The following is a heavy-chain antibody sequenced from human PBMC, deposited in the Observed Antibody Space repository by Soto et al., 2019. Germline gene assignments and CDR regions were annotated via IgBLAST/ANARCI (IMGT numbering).Heavy chain of an antibody. CDR1: GFTFSSYS. V-gene: IGHV3-21*04. CDR3: AAPGRVQLRWRAFGH. CDR2: ISSSSSYI. Sequence: GGSLRLSCAASGFTFSSYSMNWVRQAPGKGLEWVSSISSSSSYIYYADSVKGRVTISRDNAKNSLYLQMSSLRSEDTAVYYCAAPGRVQLRWRAFGHWGQGTLVTVSS. D-gene: IGHD5-18*01. J-gene: IGHJ4*02.